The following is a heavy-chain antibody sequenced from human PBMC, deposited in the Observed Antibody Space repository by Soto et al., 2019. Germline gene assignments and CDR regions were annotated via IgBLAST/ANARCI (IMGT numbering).Heavy chain of an antibody. D-gene: IGHD3-10*01. V-gene: IGHV4-59*02. J-gene: IGHJ5*02. CDR2: IYYSGST. Sequence: SETLSLTCTVSGGSVSGYYWSWIRQPPGKGLEWIGYIYYSGSTNYNPSLKSRVTISVDTSKNQFSLKLSSVTAADTAVYYCARDGMVRGVIPPGCFDPWGQGTLVTVSS. CDR1: GGSVSGYY. CDR3: ARDGMVRGVIPPGCFDP.